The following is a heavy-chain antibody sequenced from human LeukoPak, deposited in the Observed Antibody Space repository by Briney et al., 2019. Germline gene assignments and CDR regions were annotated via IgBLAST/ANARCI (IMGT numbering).Heavy chain of an antibody. V-gene: IGHV3-33*01. CDR3: ARALYDSSGYYYYYGMDV. CDR2: IWYDGSNK. Sequence: TGGSLRLSCAASGFTFSSYGMHWVRQAPGKGLEWVAVIWYDGSNKYYADSVKGRFTTSRDNSKNTLYLQMNSLRAEDTAVYYCARALYDSSGYYYYYGMDVWGQGTTVTVSS. CDR1: GFTFSSYG. D-gene: IGHD3-22*01. J-gene: IGHJ6*02.